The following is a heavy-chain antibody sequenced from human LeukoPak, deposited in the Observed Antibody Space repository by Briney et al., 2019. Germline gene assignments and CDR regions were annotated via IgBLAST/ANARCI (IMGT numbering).Heavy chain of an antibody. J-gene: IGHJ4*02. V-gene: IGHV3-21*01. D-gene: IGHD3-22*01. CDR3: ARDLKYYDSSGFDY. CDR1: GFAFSSQA. CDR2: ISDSGSIT. Sequence: PGGSLRLSCAASGFAFSSQAMGWVRQAPGKGLEWVSVISDSGSITYYTDSVKGRFTISRDNAKNSLSLQMNSLRAEDTAVYYCARDLKYYDSSGFDYWGQGTLVTVSS.